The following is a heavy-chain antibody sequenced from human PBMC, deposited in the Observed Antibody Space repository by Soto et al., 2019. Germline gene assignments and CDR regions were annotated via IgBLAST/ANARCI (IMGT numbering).Heavy chain of an antibody. D-gene: IGHD3-10*01. CDR2: ISGYNGNT. CDR3: ARGGGGFEAS. CDR1: GYTFTNYG. J-gene: IGHJ5*02. Sequence: QVHLVQSGPEVKKPGASVKVSCKTSGYTFTNYGVSWVRQAPGQGLEWMGWISGYNGNTNYAQSLQGRVPLTTDTSTTTAYMELRSLTSDDTAVYYCARGGGGFEASWGQGTLVTVSS. V-gene: IGHV1-18*01.